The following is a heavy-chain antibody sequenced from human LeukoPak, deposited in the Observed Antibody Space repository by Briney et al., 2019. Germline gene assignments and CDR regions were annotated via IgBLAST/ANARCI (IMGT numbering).Heavy chain of an antibody. J-gene: IGHJ5*02. Sequence: PSETLSLTCTVSGGSISSSSYYWGWIRQPPGKGLEWIGSIYYSGSTYYNPSLKSRVTISVDTSKNQFSLKLSSVTAADTAVYYCARVTMVRGVISWFDPWGQGTLVTVSS. V-gene: IGHV4-39*07. CDR1: GGSISSSSYY. CDR2: IYYSGST. D-gene: IGHD3-10*01. CDR3: ARVTMVRGVISWFDP.